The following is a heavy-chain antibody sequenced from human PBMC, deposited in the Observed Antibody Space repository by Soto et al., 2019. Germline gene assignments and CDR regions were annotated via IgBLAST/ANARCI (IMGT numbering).Heavy chain of an antibody. Sequence: EVQLVESGGGLVQPGGSLRLSCAASGFTFDIYWMSWVRQAPGKGLEGVATIKFDASEKKSVDSVKGRFTMSRDNAKNSRYLQMDSLRFDDTAVYDCVRDAGYGSGNSVNHYLDCWGHGTQVTVSS. V-gene: IGHV3-7*01. CDR2: IKFDASEK. J-gene: IGHJ4*01. CDR1: GFTFDIYW. D-gene: IGHD3-10*01. CDR3: VRDAGYGSGNSVNHYLDC.